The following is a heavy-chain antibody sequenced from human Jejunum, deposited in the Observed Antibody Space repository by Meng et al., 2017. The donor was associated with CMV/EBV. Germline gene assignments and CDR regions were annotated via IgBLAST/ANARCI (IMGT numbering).Heavy chain of an antibody. J-gene: IGHJ4*02. D-gene: IGHD3/OR15-3a*01. CDR1: YW. CDR3: ARQHYDFWTGSYTGNSYFDY. Sequence: YWIGLVRQMPGKGLEWMVLIYPGDWDTKYNPSFQGQVSISVDKSINTAYLQWSSLKASDTAIYYCARQHYDFWTGSYTGNSYFDYWGQGTLVTVSS. V-gene: IGHV5-51*01. CDR2: IYPGDWDT.